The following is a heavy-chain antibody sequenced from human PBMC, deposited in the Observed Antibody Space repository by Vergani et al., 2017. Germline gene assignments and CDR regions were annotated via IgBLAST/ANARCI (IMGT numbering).Heavy chain of an antibody. Sequence: EVQLVESGGGLVKPGGSLRLSCAASGFTFSSYSMNWVRQAPGKGLEWVSSISSSSSYIYYADSVKGRFTISRDNAKNSLYLQMDSLRSEDTALYYCAKYLRDSTDGLPDSWCPGTLVIVSS. J-gene: IGHJ4*02. CDR2: ISSSSSYI. CDR1: GFTFSSYS. V-gene: IGHV3-21*01. CDR3: AKYLRDSTDGLPDS. D-gene: IGHD2-21*02.